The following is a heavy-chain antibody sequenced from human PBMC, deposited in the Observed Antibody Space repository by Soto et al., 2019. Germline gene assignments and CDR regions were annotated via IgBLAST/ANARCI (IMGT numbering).Heavy chain of an antibody. J-gene: IGHJ4*02. V-gene: IGHV1-18*01. Sequence: ASVKVSCKASGYTFTSYGISWVRQAPGQGLEWMGWISAYNGNTNYAQKLQGRVTMTTDTSTSTAYMELRSLRSDDTAVYYCARDSLYSSSWYPLFYDYWGKGTMVTVS. CDR1: GYTFTSYG. D-gene: IGHD6-13*01. CDR3: ARDSLYSSSWYPLFYDY. CDR2: ISAYNGNT.